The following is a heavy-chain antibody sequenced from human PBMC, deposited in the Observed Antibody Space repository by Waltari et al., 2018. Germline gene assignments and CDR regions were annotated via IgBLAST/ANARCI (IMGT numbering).Heavy chain of an antibody. CDR2: IKQDGSEK. V-gene: IGHV3-7*01. CDR1: GFTFSSYW. CDR3: ARGVGVVAATRFY. D-gene: IGHD2-15*01. Sequence: EVQLVESGGGLVQPGGSLRLSCAASGFTFSSYWMSWVRQAPGKGLELVANIKQDGSEKYYVDSVKGRFTISRDNAKNSLYLQMNSLRAEDTAVYYCARGVGVVAATRFYWGQGTLVTVSS. J-gene: IGHJ4*02.